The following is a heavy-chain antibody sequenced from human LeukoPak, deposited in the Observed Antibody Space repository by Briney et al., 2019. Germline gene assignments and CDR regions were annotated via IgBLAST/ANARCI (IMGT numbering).Heavy chain of an antibody. J-gene: IGHJ6*03. CDR1: GGSISSYY. D-gene: IGHD2-2*01. CDR2: IYTSGST. CDR3: ARDSRDIVVVPAAYYYYYYMDV. Sequence: SETLSLTCTVAGGSISSYYWSWIRQPAGKGLEWIGRIYTSGSTNYNPSLKSRVTMSVDTSKNQFSLKLSSVTAADTAVYYCARDSRDIVVVPAAYYYYYYMDVWGKGTTVTVSS. V-gene: IGHV4-4*07.